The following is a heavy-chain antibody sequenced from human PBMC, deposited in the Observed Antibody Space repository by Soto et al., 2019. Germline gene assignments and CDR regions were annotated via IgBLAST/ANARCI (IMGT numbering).Heavy chain of an antibody. CDR3: AKRPLTAACFDY. D-gene: IGHD6-13*01. Sequence: EVQLLESGGGLVQPGGSLRLSCAASGFTFSNYAMTWVRQAPGKGLEWVSVITGSGGGTYFVDSVKGRFTISRDNSKNTVYLQRNSLRAEDTAVYYWAKRPLTAACFDYWGQGTLVTVSS. CDR1: GFTFSNYA. CDR2: ITGSGGGT. J-gene: IGHJ4*02. V-gene: IGHV3-23*01.